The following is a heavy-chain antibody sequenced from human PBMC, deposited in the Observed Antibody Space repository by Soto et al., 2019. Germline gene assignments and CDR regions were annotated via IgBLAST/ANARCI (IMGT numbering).Heavy chain of an antibody. D-gene: IGHD4-17*01. CDR2: IKNKPAGGTT. CDR1: SFTFSDAW. V-gene: IGHV3-15*07. J-gene: IGHJ3*01. CDR3: TTDAYWGLRWR. Sequence: EVPLVESGGGLVRPGGSLRLSCAASSFTFSDAWMNWVRQAPGKGLEWVGRIKNKPAGGTTDYAAPVKGRFTISRDDSKNTLYLLMNSLNIEDTAVYYCTTDAYWGLRWRWGQGTMVTASS.